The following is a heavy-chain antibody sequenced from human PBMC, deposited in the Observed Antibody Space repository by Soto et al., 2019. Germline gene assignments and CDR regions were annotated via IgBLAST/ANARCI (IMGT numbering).Heavy chain of an antibody. V-gene: IGHV3-7*05. Sequence: EVQLVESGGGLVQPGGSLRLSCAASGFSFSTYWMAWVRQAPGKGLEWVANIDQGGGEKYYVDSVRGRFTISRDNAKNSLYLQMNSLRAEDTAIYYCARRRRTDMDDIVLMHDFDFWGQGALVTVSS. CDR2: IDQGGGEK. CDR1: GFSFSTYW. CDR3: ARRRRTDMDDIVLMHDFDF. J-gene: IGHJ4*02. D-gene: IGHD2-8*01.